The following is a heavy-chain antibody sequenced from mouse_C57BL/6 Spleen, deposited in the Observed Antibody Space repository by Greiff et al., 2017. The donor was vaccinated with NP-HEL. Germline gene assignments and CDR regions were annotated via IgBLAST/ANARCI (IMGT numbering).Heavy chain of an antibody. V-gene: IGHV1-64*01. Sequence: QVQLQQPGAELVKPGASVKLSCKASGYTFTSYWMHWVKQRPGQGLEWIGMIHPNSGSTNYNEKFKSKATLTVDKSSSTAYMQLSSLTSEDSAVYYCAIDLLLRSGAMDYWGQGTSVTVSS. CDR3: AIDLLLRSGAMDY. CDR2: IHPNSGST. CDR1: GYTFTSYW. D-gene: IGHD1-1*01. J-gene: IGHJ4*01.